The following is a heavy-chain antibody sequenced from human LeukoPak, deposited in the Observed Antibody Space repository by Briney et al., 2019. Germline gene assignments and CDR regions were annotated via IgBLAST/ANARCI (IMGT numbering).Heavy chain of an antibody. CDR2: VSHSATDT. V-gene: IGHV3-23*01. J-gene: IGHJ5*02. D-gene: IGHD5-24*01. CDR1: GLNFNNHA. Sequence: PGGSLRLSCEASGLNFNNHAMNWVRQAPGKGPEWVSAVSHSATDTYYADSVKGRFTISRDNSKNMLYRQMSSLRAEDTAIYYCAQVIGGRRLQPYLWGQGTLVTVSS. CDR3: AQVIGGRRLQPYL.